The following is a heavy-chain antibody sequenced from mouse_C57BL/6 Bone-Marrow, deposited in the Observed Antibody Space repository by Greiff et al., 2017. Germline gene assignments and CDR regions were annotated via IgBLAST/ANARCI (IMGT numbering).Heavy chain of an antibody. J-gene: IGHJ2*01. Sequence: QVQLQQPGAELVKPGASVKLSCTASGYTFTSYWMHWVKPRPGQGLEWLGMIHPNSGSTNYNEKFKSKATLTVDKSSSTAYMQLSSLTSEDSAVYYCARDVGRDYFDYWGQGTTLTVSS. CDR2: IHPNSGST. V-gene: IGHV1-64*01. CDR3: ARDVGRDYFDY. CDR1: GYTFTSYW.